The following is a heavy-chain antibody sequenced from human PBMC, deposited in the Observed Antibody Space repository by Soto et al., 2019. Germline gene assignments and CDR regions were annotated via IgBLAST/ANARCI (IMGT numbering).Heavy chain of an antibody. Sequence: EMHLVESGGGLVKPGGSLTLSCAASGFTFSTYSMNWVRQAPGKGLEWVSSISGSGNYTHYADFLRGRFTISRDNAKTSLYLQMNSLRAEDTAVYYCAREGINNYNEYYFDSWGQGTVVTVSS. J-gene: IGHJ4*02. D-gene: IGHD4-4*01. CDR3: AREGINNYNEYYFDS. CDR1: GFTFSTYS. V-gene: IGHV3-21*01. CDR2: ISGSGNYT.